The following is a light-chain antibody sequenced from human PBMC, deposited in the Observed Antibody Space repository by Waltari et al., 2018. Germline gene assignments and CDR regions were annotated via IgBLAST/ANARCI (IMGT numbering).Light chain of an antibody. CDR2: EVS. CDR3: SSYTNRATLRV. V-gene: IGLV2-14*01. J-gene: IGLJ1*01. Sequence: QSALAQPASVSGSPGQSNAISCTGTSSEIGNYNYVSRYQQHPGKAPQLILYEVSDRPSGVSRRFAGSRSGNKATLTISGLQADDEADYYCSSYTNRATLRVFGTGTKVTVL. CDR1: SSEIGNYNY.